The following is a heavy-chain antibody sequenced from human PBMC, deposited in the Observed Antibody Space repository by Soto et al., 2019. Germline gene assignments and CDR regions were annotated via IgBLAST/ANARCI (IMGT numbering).Heavy chain of an antibody. V-gene: IGHV4-30-4*01. Sequence: QVQLQESGPGLVKPSQTLSPTCTVSGGSISSGDYYWSWIRQPPGKGLEWIGYIYYSGSTYYNPSLKSRVTISVDTSKNQFSLKLSSVTAADTAVYYCARAVDSSGYYYDYWGQGTLVTVSS. CDR1: GGSISSGDYY. CDR2: IYYSGST. CDR3: ARAVDSSGYYYDY. J-gene: IGHJ4*02. D-gene: IGHD3-22*01.